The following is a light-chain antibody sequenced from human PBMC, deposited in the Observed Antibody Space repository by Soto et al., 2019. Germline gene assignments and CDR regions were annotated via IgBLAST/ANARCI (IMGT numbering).Light chain of an antibody. V-gene: IGKV3-20*01. CDR1: QSINSNY. CDR2: GAF. CDR3: QEYGTAPPFT. Sequence: EIVLTQAPGTLSSSPGDRATLSCRASQSINSNYLAWYQQKPGQAPRLLIYGAFSRATGIPDRISGSGSGTDFSLTITRLEPEDFAVYYCQEYGTAPPFTLGGGTRVASK. J-gene: IGKJ4*01.